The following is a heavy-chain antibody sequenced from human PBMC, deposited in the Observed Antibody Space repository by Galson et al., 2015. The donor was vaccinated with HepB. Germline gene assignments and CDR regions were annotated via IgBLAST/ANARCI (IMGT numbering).Heavy chain of an antibody. CDR3: ARALGGSYFYGLDV. J-gene: IGHJ6*02. D-gene: IGHD3-16*02. V-gene: IGHV4-39*01. Sequence: ETLSLSCTVSGASTSSSSYYWNWIRQSPGQGLEWIGSVYYSGVTYYNPSLKSRVTISIDTSKNQFSLRVSSVTAADTALYYCARALGGSYFYGLDVWGQGTTVAVSS. CDR1: GASTSSSSYY. CDR2: VYYSGVT.